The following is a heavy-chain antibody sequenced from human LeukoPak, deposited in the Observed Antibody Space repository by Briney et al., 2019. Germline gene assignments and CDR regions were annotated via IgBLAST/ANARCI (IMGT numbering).Heavy chain of an antibody. CDR2: ISDNSRSM. Sequence: GGSLRLSCAASGFTFSNYNMNWVRQAPGKGLEWVSSISDNSRSMYYADSVKGRFTISRDNAKNSLFLQMNSLRAEDTAVYYCAREAPYYYHMDVWGKGTTVTVSS. V-gene: IGHV3-21*01. CDR1: GFTFSNYN. CDR3: AREAPYYYHMDV. J-gene: IGHJ6*03.